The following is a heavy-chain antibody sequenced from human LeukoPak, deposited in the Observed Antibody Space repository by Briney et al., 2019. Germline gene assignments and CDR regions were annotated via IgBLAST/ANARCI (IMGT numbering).Heavy chain of an antibody. J-gene: IGHJ6*03. CDR2: INHSGST. CDR3: AKRAGAAAGYYYYMNV. Sequence: SETLSLTCAVYGGSFSGYYWSWIRQPPGKGLEWIGEINHSGSTNYNQSLKSRVTISVNTSKNQFSLKLSPVTAADTAVYYCAKRAGAAAGYYYYMNVGAKGTTVTISS. CDR1: GGSFSGYY. V-gene: IGHV4-34*01. D-gene: IGHD6-13*01.